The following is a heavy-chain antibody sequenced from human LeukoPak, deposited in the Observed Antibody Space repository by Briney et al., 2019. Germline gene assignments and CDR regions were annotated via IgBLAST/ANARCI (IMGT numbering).Heavy chain of an antibody. V-gene: IGHV3-7*05. Sequence: GGSLRLSCAASGFTFSSYWMSWVRQAPGKGLEWVANIKQDGSEKYYVDSVKGRFTISRDNAKNSLYLQMNSLRAEDTAVYYCARDRNDYGDSNYFDYWGQGTLVTVSS. D-gene: IGHD4-17*01. CDR2: IKQDGSEK. CDR3: ARDRNDYGDSNYFDY. CDR1: GFTFSSYW. J-gene: IGHJ4*02.